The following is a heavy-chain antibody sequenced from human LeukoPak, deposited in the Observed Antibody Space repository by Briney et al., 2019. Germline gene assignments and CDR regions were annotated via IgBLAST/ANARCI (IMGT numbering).Heavy chain of an antibody. Sequence: GGSLRLSCAASGFSFSSYAMHWVRQAPGRGLEWVAVISYDGSNKYYADSVKGRFTISRDNSKNTLYLQMNSLRAEDTAVYYCARDSNYYGSGSYLDYWGQGTLVTVSS. D-gene: IGHD3-10*01. CDR2: ISYDGSNK. V-gene: IGHV3-30-3*01. CDR3: ARDSNYYGSGSYLDY. J-gene: IGHJ4*02. CDR1: GFSFSSYA.